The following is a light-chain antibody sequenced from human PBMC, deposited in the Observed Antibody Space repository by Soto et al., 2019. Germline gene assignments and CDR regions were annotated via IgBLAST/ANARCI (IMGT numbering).Light chain of an antibody. Sequence: AIQMTQSPSSLSASVGDRVTITCRASQGIRNDLGWYQQQPGKAPKLLIYAASSLQSGIPSRFSGSGSGTDFTLTISSPQPKDFATYYCLQDYNYPWTFGQGTKVELK. V-gene: IGKV1-6*01. CDR2: AAS. J-gene: IGKJ1*01. CDR1: QGIRND. CDR3: LQDYNYPWT.